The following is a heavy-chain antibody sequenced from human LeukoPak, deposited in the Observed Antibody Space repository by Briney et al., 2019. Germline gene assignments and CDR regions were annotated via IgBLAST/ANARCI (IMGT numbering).Heavy chain of an antibody. CDR3: ARAGGHDYSNYVVFHKPQYYYYMDV. J-gene: IGHJ6*03. CDR2: INPNSGGT. CDR1: GYTFIGYY. Sequence: EASVKVSCKASGYTFIGYYMHWVRQAPGQGLEWMGRINPNSGGTNYAQKFQGRVTMTRDTSISTAYMELSRLRSDDTAVYYCARAGGHDYSNYVVFHKPQYYYYMDVWGKGTTVTVSS. D-gene: IGHD4-11*01. V-gene: IGHV1-2*06.